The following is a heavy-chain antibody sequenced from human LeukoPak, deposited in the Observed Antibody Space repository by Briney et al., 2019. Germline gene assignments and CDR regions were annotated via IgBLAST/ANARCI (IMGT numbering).Heavy chain of an antibody. CDR1: GFTFSSYG. CDR3: AKLGIVGATFARGGSIDY. J-gene: IGHJ4*02. Sequence: PGGSLRLSCAASGFTFSSYGMHWVRQAPGKGLEWVAVISYDGSSKCYADSVKGRFTISRDNSKNTLYLQMNSLRPEDTAVYYCAKLGIVGATFARGGSIDYWGQGTLVTVSS. D-gene: IGHD1-26*01. CDR2: ISYDGSSK. V-gene: IGHV3-30*18.